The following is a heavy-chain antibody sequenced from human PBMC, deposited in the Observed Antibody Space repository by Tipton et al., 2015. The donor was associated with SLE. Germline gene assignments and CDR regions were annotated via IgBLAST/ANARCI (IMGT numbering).Heavy chain of an antibody. Sequence: QSGAEVKKPGASVKVSCKASGYTFTNYGISWVRQAPGQGLEWMGWISVYNGNTNYAQKFQGRVTMTTDRSTSTAYMELRSLRSDDTAVYYCAREEGVFGAVVTGYYYGMDVWGQGTTVTVSS. CDR1: GYTFTNYG. CDR2: ISVYNGNT. CDR3: AREEGVFGAVVTGYYYGMDV. V-gene: IGHV1-18*01. J-gene: IGHJ6*02. D-gene: IGHD3-3*01.